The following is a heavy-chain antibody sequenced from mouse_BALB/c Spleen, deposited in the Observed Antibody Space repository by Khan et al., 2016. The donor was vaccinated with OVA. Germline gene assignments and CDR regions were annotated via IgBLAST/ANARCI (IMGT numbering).Heavy chain of an antibody. CDR2: INTYTGEP. CDR1: GYIFTNYG. Sequence: QIQLVQSGPELKKPGETVKISCTASGYIFTNYGMNWVKQAPGQGLKWMGWINTYTGEPTYADDLRGRFAFSLETSASTAYLQLNNLKHEDTATYICARAAVNYCRGKNGWFAYWGQGTLVTVSA. V-gene: IGHV9-3-1*01. CDR3: ARAAVNYCRGKNGWFAY. J-gene: IGHJ3*01. D-gene: IGHD1-1*01.